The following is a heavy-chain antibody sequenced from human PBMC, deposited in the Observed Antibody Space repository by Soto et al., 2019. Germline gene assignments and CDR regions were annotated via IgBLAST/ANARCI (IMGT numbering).Heavy chain of an antibody. CDR1: GGTFSSYA. Sequence: QVQLVQSGAEVKKPGSSVKVSCKASGGTFSSYAISWVRQAPGQGLEWMGGIIPIFGTANYAQKFQGRVKITAAKSTSTAYMELSSLRSEDTAVYYCAGVSDLGSYGYFDYWGQGPLVTLSS. V-gene: IGHV1-69*06. CDR2: IIPIFGTA. J-gene: IGHJ4*02. D-gene: IGHD5-18*01. CDR3: AGVSDLGSYGYFDY.